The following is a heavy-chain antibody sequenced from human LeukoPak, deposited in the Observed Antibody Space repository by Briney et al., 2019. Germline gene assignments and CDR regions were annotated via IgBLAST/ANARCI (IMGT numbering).Heavy chain of an antibody. J-gene: IGHJ4*02. CDR2: ISGDGGTT. CDR3: ASGAGGYYFDY. CDR1: GFPFSNYA. V-gene: IGHV3-23*01. D-gene: IGHD2-8*02. Sequence: PGRSLRLSCVASGFPFSNYAMSWVRQAPGKGLECVSVISGDGGTTYYADFVKGRFTISRDNSKNTFYLQMNSLRAEDTAVYYCASGAGGYYFDYWGQGTLVTVSS.